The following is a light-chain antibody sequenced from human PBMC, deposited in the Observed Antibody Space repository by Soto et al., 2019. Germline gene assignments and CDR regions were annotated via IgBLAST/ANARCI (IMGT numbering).Light chain of an antibody. V-gene: IGKV1-27*01. Sequence: DMQMTQSPSSLSASVGDRVTITCLASQGISNYLAWYQQKPGKVPKLLIYAASTLESGVPSRFSGSDSGTDFTLTISSLQAEDVATYYCQKYDSATYTFSQGTKLEIK. CDR3: QKYDSATYT. J-gene: IGKJ2*01. CDR1: QGISNY. CDR2: AAS.